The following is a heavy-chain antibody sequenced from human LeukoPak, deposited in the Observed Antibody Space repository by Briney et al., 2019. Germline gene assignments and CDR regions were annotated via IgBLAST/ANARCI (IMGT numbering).Heavy chain of an antibody. CDR2: IYTSGST. CDR3: ARHVRGYYYYYMDV. J-gene: IGHJ6*03. V-gene: IGHV4-4*09. CDR1: GGSTSNYY. Sequence: SETLSLTCTVSGGSTSNYYWSWIRQPPGKGLEWIGYIYTSGSTNYNPSLKSRVTISVDTSKNQFSLKLSSVTAADTAVYYCARHVRGYYYYYMDVWGKGTTVTVSS.